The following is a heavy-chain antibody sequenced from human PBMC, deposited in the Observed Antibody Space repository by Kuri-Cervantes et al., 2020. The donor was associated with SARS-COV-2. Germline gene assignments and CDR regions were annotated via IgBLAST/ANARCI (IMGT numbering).Heavy chain of an antibody. J-gene: IGHJ4*02. CDR1: GFTFSSYA. CDR2: ISGSGGST. D-gene: IGHD3-3*01. Sequence: ETLSLTCAASGFTFSSYAMSWVRQAPGKGLEWVSAISGSGGSTCYADSVKGRFTISRDNSKNTLYLQMNSLRAEDTAVYYCAKTYYDFWSGYPGDYWGQGTLVTVSS. V-gene: IGHV3-23*01. CDR3: AKTYYDFWSGYPGDY.